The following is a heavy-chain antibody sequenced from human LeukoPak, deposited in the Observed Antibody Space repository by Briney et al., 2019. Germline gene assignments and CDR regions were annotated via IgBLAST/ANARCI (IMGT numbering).Heavy chain of an antibody. V-gene: IGHV4-4*07. J-gene: IGHJ4*02. CDR1: GGSISSYY. CDR3: ARDRGTTVTTETDY. CDR2: IYTSGST. D-gene: IGHD4-17*01. Sequence: SETLSLTCTVSGGSISSYYWSWIRQPAGKGLEWIGCIYTSGSTNYNPSLKSRVTMSVDTSKNQFSLKLSSVTAADTAVYYCARDRGTTVTTETDYWGQGTLVTVSS.